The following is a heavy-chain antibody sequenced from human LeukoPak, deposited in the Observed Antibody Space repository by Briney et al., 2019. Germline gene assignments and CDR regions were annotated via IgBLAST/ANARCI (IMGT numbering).Heavy chain of an antibody. CDR1: GFTFSSYA. Sequence: GGSLRLSCAASGFTFSSYAMSWVRQAPGKGLEWVSAISGSGGSTYYADSVKGRFTISRDNAKNSLYLQMNSLRAEDTAVYYCARGMRGPTSTDYYYGMDVWGQGTTVTVSS. CDR3: ARGMRGPTSTDYYYGMDV. CDR2: ISGSGGST. J-gene: IGHJ6*02. D-gene: IGHD5/OR15-5a*01. V-gene: IGHV3-23*01.